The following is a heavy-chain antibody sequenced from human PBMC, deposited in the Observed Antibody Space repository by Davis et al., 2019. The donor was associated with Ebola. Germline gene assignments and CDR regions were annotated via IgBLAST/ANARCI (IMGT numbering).Heavy chain of an antibody. J-gene: IGHJ4*02. V-gene: IGHV1-46*01. CDR1: GYTFTSYG. D-gene: IGHD1-26*01. Sequence: ASVKVSCKASGYTFTSYGSSWVRQAPRQGLEWMGIINPSGGSTSYAQKFQGRVTMTRDTSTSTVYMALSSLRSDDTAVYYCARGGGSSKRTMGYWGQGTLVTVSS. CDR2: INPSGGST. CDR3: ARGGGSSKRTMGY.